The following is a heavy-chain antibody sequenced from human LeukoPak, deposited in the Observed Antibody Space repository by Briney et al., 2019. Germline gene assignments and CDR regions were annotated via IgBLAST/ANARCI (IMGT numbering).Heavy chain of an antibody. V-gene: IGHV3-64*01. D-gene: IGHD2-2*01. Sequence: GGSLRLSCEASGFTFSSYAMHWVRQAPGKGLEYVSAISSNGGSTYYANSVKGRFTISRDNSKNTLYLQMGSLRAEDMAVYYCARERVYQLLTYYSYYGMDVWGQGTTVTVSS. CDR3: ARERVYQLLTYYSYYGMDV. J-gene: IGHJ6*02. CDR1: GFTFSSYA. CDR2: ISSNGGST.